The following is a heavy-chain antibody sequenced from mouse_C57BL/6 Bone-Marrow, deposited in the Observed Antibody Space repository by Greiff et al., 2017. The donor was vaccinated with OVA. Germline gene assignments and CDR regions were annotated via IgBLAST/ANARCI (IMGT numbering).Heavy chain of an antibody. D-gene: IGHD1-1*01. CDR1: GYTFTSYW. J-gene: IGHJ2*01. V-gene: IGHV1-50*01. CDR2: IDPSDSYT. Sequence: QVQLQQPGAELVKPGASVKLSCKASGYTFTSYWMQWVKQRPGQGLEWIGEIDPSDSYTNYNQKFKGKATLTVDTSSSTAYMQLSSLTSEDSAVYYCARWSYTGYWGQGTTLTVSS. CDR3: ARWSYTGY.